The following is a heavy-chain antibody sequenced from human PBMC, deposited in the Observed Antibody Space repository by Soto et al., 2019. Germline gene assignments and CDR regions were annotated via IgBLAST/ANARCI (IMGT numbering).Heavy chain of an antibody. V-gene: IGHV3-23*01. CDR3: AKGVLSFHYGMEV. J-gene: IGHJ6*02. CDR1: GFTFNTYP. CDR2: ISSTAGRTS. D-gene: IGHD3-10*01. Sequence: EVQLSQSGGGVVPPGGSLRLACATSGFTFNTYPMTWVRQAPGKGLEWVSSISSTAGRTSSYADSVKGRFAISRDFSDNTVYLQMNNLRVDDTAVYFCAKGVLSFHYGMEVWGQGTTVTVSS.